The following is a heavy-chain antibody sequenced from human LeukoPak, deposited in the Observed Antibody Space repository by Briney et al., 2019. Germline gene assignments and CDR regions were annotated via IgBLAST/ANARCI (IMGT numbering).Heavy chain of an antibody. Sequence: ASVKVSCKASGYTFTGYYMHWVRQAPGQGLEWMGWINPNSGGTNYAQKFQGWVTMTRDTSISTAYMELSRLRSDDTAVYYCARAGFYYYDSSGYYPNWGQGTLVTVSS. CDR3: ARAGFYYYDSSGYYPN. V-gene: IGHV1-2*04. D-gene: IGHD3-22*01. CDR1: GYTFTGYY. J-gene: IGHJ4*02. CDR2: INPNSGGT.